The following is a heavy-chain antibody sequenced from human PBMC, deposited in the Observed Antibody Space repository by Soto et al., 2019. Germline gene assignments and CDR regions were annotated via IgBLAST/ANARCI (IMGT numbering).Heavy chain of an antibody. CDR1: GYTFTSYD. CDR3: ARDQGDIVVVPAAHDAFDI. Sequence: GASVKVSCKASGYTFTSYDINWVRQATGQGLEWMGWINPNSGGTNYAQKFQGWVTMTRDTSISTAYMELSRLRSDDTAVYYCARDQGDIVVVPAAHDAFDIWGQGTMVTVSS. D-gene: IGHD2-2*01. J-gene: IGHJ3*02. V-gene: IGHV1-2*04. CDR2: INPNSGGT.